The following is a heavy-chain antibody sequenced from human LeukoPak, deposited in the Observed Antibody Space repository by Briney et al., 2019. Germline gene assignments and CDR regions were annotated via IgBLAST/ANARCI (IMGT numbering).Heavy chain of an antibody. V-gene: IGHV1-2*02. J-gene: IGHJ5*02. Sequence: ASVKVSCKASGYTFTGYYMRWVRQAPGQGLEWMGWINPNSGGTNYAQKFQGRVTMTRDTSISTAYMELSRLRSDDTAVYYCARVLGSGRSWFDPWGQGTLVTVSS. D-gene: IGHD1-14*01. CDR1: GYTFTGYY. CDR3: ARVLGSGRSWFDP. CDR2: INPNSGGT.